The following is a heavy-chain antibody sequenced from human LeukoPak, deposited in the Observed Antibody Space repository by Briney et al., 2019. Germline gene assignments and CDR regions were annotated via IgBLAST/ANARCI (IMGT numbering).Heavy chain of an antibody. CDR3: AKGEAKYQLLFFDAFDI. CDR1: GFTFSSYA. Sequence: QTGGSLRLSCAASGFTFSSYAMSWVRQAPGKGLEWVSAISGSGGSTYYADSVKGRFTISRDNSKNTLYLQMNSLRAEDTAVYYCAKGEAKYQLLFFDAFDIWGQGTMVTVSS. CDR2: ISGSGGST. J-gene: IGHJ3*02. D-gene: IGHD2-2*01. V-gene: IGHV3-23*01.